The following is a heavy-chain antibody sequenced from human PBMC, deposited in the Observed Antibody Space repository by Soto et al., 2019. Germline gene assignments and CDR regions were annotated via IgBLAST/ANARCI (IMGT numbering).Heavy chain of an antibody. J-gene: IGHJ4*02. CDR3: ARAALLWFGEPNFDY. CDR2: IYHSGST. CDR1: GGSISSGGYS. D-gene: IGHD3-10*01. Sequence: QLQLQESGSGLVKPSQTLSLTCAVSGGSISSGGYSWSWIRQPPGKGLEWIGYIYHSGSTYYNPSLKSRATISVDRSKNQFSLKLSSVTAADTAVYYCARAALLWFGEPNFDYWGQGTLVTVSS. V-gene: IGHV4-30-2*01.